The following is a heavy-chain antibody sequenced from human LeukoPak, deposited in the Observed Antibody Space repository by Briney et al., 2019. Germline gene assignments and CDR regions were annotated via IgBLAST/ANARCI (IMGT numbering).Heavy chain of an antibody. D-gene: IGHD3-16*01. V-gene: IGHV4-59*01. Sequence: SETLSLTCTVSGGSISSYYWSWIRQPPGKGLEWIGYIYYSGSTNYNPSLKSRVTISVDTSKNQFSLKLSSVTAADTAVYYCARGPGLNWFDPWGQGTLVSVSS. CDR1: GGSISSYY. CDR2: IYYSGST. J-gene: IGHJ5*02. CDR3: ARGPGLNWFDP.